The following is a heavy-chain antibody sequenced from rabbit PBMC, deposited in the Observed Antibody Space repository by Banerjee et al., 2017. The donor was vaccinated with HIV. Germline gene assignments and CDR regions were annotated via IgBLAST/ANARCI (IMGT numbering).Heavy chain of an antibody. J-gene: IGHJ4*01. Sequence: QEQLEESGGDLVKPEGSLTLTCTASGFSFTNNYWLCWVRQAPGKGLEWIACIYAGSSGSTNYASWAKGRFTISKTSSTTVTLQMTSLTAADTATYFCAREYGGYGQMWGPGTLVTVS. V-gene: IGHV1S45*01. CDR1: GFSFTNNYW. CDR2: IYAGSSGST. D-gene: IGHD2-1*01. CDR3: AREYGGYGQM.